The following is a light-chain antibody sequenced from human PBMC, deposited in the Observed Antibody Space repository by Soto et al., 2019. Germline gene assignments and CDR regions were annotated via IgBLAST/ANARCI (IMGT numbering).Light chain of an antibody. CDR3: YSSATTRV. CDR2: DVS. CDR1: SSDVGGYNS. Sequence: QSALTQPRSVSGSPGQSVTISCTGTSSDVGGYNSVSWYQQHPGKAPKLMIYDVSKRPPGVPDRFSGSKSGNTASLTISGLQAEDEADYYCYSSATTRVFGGGTKLTVL. V-gene: IGLV2-11*01. J-gene: IGLJ3*02.